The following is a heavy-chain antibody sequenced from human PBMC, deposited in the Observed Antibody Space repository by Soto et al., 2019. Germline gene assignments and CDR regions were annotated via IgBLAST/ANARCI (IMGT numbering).Heavy chain of an antibody. CDR3: ARDGTQPYDFWSGYYSY. Sequence: GGSLRLSCAASGFTFSSYSMNWVRQAPGKGLEWVSYISSRSSSTIYYADSVKGRFTISRDNAKNSLYLQMNSLRDEDTVVYYCARDGTQPYDFWSGYYSYWGQGTLVTVSS. D-gene: IGHD3-3*01. J-gene: IGHJ4*02. V-gene: IGHV3-48*02. CDR2: ISSRSSSTI. CDR1: GFTFSSYS.